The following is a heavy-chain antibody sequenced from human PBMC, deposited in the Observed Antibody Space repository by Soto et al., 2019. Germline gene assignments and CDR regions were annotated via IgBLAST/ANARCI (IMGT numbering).Heavy chain of an antibody. Sequence: GGSLRLSCAASGFTFSSYSMNLVRQAPGKGLEWVTFISYDGDNKYYADSVKGRFTVSRDNSKNTLYLQMNSLRVEDTAVYYCAREVRNYYYYYGMDVWGQGTTVTVSS. CDR3: AREVRNYYYYYGMDV. V-gene: IGHV3-30*03. CDR2: ISYDGDNK. J-gene: IGHJ6*02. CDR1: GFTFSSYS.